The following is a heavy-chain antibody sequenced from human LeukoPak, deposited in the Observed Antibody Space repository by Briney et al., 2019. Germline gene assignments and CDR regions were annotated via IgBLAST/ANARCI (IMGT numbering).Heavy chain of an antibody. Sequence: PGGSLRLSCAASGFTFSSYAMHWVRQAPGKGLEWVAVISYDGSNKYYADSVKGRFTISRDNSKNTLYLQMNSLRAEDTAVYYCAKHHIGYCSSTSCYTDYYYYYGMDVWGQGTTVTVSS. V-gene: IGHV3-30*04. J-gene: IGHJ6*02. CDR2: ISYDGSNK. D-gene: IGHD2-2*02. CDR1: GFTFSSYA. CDR3: AKHHIGYCSSTSCYTDYYYYYGMDV.